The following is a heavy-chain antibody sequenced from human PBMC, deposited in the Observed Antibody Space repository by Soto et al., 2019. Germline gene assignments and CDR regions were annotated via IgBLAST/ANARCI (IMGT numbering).Heavy chain of an antibody. CDR1: GGSISSGGYY. D-gene: IGHD3-16*01. CDR2: IYYSGST. V-gene: IGHV4-31*03. CDR3: ARVELRPGGAFDI. Sequence: SETLSLTCTVSGGSISSGGYYWSWICQHPGKGLEWIGYIYYSGSTYYNPSLKSRVTISVDTSKNQFSLKLSSVTAADTAVYYCARVELRPGGAFDIWGQGTMVTVSS. J-gene: IGHJ3*02.